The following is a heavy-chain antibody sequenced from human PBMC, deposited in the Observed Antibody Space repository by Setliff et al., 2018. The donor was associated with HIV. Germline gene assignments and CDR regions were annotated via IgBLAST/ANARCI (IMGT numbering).Heavy chain of an antibody. CDR2: IYTSGST. D-gene: IGHD6-13*01. Sequence: SDTLSLTCTVSGGSISSGSYYWNWIRQPAGKGLEWIGRIYTSGSTNYNPSLKSRATISVDTSKNQFSLKLSSVTAADTAVYYCARDGYSSSWYVISGSFDYWGQGILVTVSS. J-gene: IGHJ4*02. V-gene: IGHV4-61*02. CDR1: GGSISSGSYY. CDR3: ARDGYSSSWYVISGSFDY.